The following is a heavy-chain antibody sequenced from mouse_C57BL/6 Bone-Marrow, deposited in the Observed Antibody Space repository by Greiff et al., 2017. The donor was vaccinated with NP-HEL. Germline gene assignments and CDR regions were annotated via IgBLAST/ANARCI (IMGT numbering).Heavy chain of an antibody. CDR3: ARDRGLHFDY. Sequence: EVKLMESGGGLVKPGGSLKLSCAASGFTFSSYAMSWVRQTPEKRLEWVATISDGGSYTYYPDNVKGRFTISRDNAKNNLYLQMSHLKSEDTAMYYCARDRGLHFDYWGQGTTLTVSS. CDR2: ISDGGSYT. D-gene: IGHD2-4*01. V-gene: IGHV5-4*01. CDR1: GFTFSSYA. J-gene: IGHJ2*01.